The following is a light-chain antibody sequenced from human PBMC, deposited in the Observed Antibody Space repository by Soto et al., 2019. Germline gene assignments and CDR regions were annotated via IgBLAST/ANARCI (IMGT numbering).Light chain of an antibody. CDR1: RSNIGTYP. J-gene: IGLJ1*01. CDR3: AAWDDSMNAYV. Sequence: QSVLTQPPSASGTPGQRVTISCSGSRSNIGTYPENWYQPLPGTAPKLLINTNNQRPSPSVVPYRFSGSKSGTSASLAISGRQSEDEADYYCAAWDDSMNAYVFGTGTKLTVL. CDR2: TNN. V-gene: IGLV1-44*01.